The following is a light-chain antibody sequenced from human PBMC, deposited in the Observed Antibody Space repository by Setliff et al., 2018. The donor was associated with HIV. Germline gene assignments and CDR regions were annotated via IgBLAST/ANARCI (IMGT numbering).Light chain of an antibody. Sequence: QSVLTQPPSASGTPGQRVTISCSGSSSNIGSNTVNWYQQLPGTAPKLLIYRNNQRPSGVPDRFSGSKSDTSASLAISGLQSEDEADYFCAAWDDSLNGYVFGTGTKGTVL. CDR1: SSNIGSNT. J-gene: IGLJ1*01. V-gene: IGLV1-44*01. CDR2: RNN. CDR3: AAWDDSLNGYV.